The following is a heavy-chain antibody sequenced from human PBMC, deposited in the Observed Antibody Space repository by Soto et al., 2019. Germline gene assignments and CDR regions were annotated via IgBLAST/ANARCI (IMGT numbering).Heavy chain of an antibody. CDR3: ARGYAGSTRGFDY. V-gene: IGHV4-30-2*01. CDR1: GGSISSGGYS. Sequence: QLQLQESGSGLVKPSQTLSLTCAGSGGSISSGGYSWSWIRQQPGKGLEWIGYIYYNPSLKCRVTISVDRSKNQFSLKLGSVTAADTAVYYGARGYAGSTRGFDYWGQGTMVTVSS. D-gene: IGHD1-26*01. J-gene: IGHJ4*02. CDR2: I.